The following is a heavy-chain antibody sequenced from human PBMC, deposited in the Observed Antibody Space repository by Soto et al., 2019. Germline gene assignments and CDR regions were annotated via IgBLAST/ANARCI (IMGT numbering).Heavy chain of an antibody. D-gene: IGHD1-26*01. CDR2: IYYRGST. CDR1: GGSISSSSYY. CDR3: ARPGKGFYYYYYMDV. V-gene: IGHV4-39*02. J-gene: IGHJ6*03. Sequence: QLQLQESGPGLVKPSETLSLTCTVSGGSISSSSYYWGWIRQHPGKGLEWIVTIYYRGSTYYNPPLHSRVTIAVEPSKSHFAQKLSSVNAADTAVYYCARPGKGFYYYYYMDVWGKGTTVTVSS.